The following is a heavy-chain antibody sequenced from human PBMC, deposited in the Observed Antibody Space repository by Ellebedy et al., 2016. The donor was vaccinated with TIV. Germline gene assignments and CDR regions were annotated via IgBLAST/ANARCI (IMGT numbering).Heavy chain of an antibody. Sequence: GESLKISCAASGLTFSSHWMIWVRQAPGKGLEWVANIKQDGSEKYYVDSVKGRFTISRDNAKNSLYLQMNSLRAEDTAVYYCAGRAYNWNDGSLFDYWGQGTLVTVSS. CDR1: GLTFSSHW. D-gene: IGHD1-1*01. J-gene: IGHJ4*02. CDR3: AGRAYNWNDGSLFDY. V-gene: IGHV3-7*03. CDR2: IKQDGSEK.